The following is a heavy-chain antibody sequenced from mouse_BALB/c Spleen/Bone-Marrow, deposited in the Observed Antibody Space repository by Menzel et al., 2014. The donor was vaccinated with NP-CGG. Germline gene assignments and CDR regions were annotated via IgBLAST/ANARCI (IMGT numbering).Heavy chain of an antibody. Sequence: EVQLQQSGGGLVQPGGSRKLSCAASGFTFSSFGMHWVRQVPEKGLEWVAYISDGSSTIYYADTVKGRFTISRDNPKNTLFLQMTSLRSEDTAMYYCARLDVEGYWGQGTTLTVSS. CDR1: GFTFSSFG. CDR3: ARLDVEGY. CDR2: ISDGSSTI. V-gene: IGHV5-17*02. J-gene: IGHJ2*01.